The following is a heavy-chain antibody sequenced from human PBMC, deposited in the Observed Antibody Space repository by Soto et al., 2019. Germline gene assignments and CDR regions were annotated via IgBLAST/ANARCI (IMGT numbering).Heavy chain of an antibody. V-gene: IGHV4-59*01. J-gene: IGHJ4*02. CDR3: ARESYYGSGATVVAY. CDR1: GGSISGYY. CDR2: IYYSGTT. Sequence: QVQLQESGPGLVRPSETLSLTCTVPGGSISGYYWSWIRQPPGKGLEWIGYIYYSGTTSYNPSLNRRFTMSVATSKNQFSLKGNSVTAADTAVYYCARESYYGSGATVVAYWGQGTLVTVSS. D-gene: IGHD3-10*01.